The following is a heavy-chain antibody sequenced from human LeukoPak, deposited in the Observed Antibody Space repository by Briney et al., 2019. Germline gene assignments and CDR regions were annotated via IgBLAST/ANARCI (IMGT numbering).Heavy chain of an antibody. J-gene: IGHJ1*01. CDR2: VSGDGGRT. V-gene: IGHV3-43*02. D-gene: IGHD2-2*01. CDR3: ARDRMSRAPTYFHH. CDR1: GFTFDEFA. Sequence: GGSLRLSCAASGFTFDEFAMHWVRQAPGKGLEWVSFVSGDGGRTDYADSVKGRFTISRDNSKNSLYPQMNSLTAEDTAFYFCARDRMSRAPTYFHHWGQGTLVTVSA.